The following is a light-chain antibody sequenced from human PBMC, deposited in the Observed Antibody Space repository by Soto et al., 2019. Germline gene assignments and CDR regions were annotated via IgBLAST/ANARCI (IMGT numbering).Light chain of an antibody. V-gene: IGKV3-15*01. J-gene: IGKJ1*01. CDR2: DAS. CDR1: QSVSSN. Sequence: EIVMTQSPATLSVSPGERATLSCRASQSVSSNLAWYQQKPGQAPRLLIHDASTRAPGIPARFSGSGSGTEFTLTISSLQSEDFAVYYCHQYTNWPPWTFGQGTKVDIK. CDR3: HQYTNWPPWT.